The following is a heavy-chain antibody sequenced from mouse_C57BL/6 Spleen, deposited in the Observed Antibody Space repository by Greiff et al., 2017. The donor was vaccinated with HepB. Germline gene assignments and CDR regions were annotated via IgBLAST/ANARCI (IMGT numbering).Heavy chain of an antibody. V-gene: IGHV1-19*01. D-gene: IGHD1-1*01. CDR1: GYTFTDYY. Sequence: EVQLQQSGPVLVMPGASVKMSCKASGYTFTDYYMNWVKQSHGKSLEWIGVINPYNGGTSYNQKFKGKATLTVDKSSSTAYMELNSLTSEDSAVYYCARNYGSSYAMDYWGQGTSVTVSS. J-gene: IGHJ4*01. CDR3: ARNYGSSYAMDY. CDR2: INPYNGGT.